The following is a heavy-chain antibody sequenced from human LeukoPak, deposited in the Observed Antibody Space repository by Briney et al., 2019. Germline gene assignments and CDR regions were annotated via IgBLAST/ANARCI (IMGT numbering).Heavy chain of an antibody. J-gene: IGHJ4*02. V-gene: IGHV1-8*02. CDR1: GYTFTSYD. CDR3: ARGYKDIVVVVAAVLGY. Sequence: GASVKVSCKASGYTFTSYDINWVRQATGQGLEWMGWMNPNSGNTGYAQKFQGRVTMTRDTSISTAYMELSRLRSDDTAVYYCARGYKDIVVVVAAVLGYWGQGTLVTVSS. CDR2: MNPNSGNT. D-gene: IGHD2-15*01.